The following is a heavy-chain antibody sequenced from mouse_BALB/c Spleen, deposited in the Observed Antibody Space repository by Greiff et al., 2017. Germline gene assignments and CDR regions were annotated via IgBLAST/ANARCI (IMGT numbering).Heavy chain of an antibody. CDR1: GFNIKDTY. CDR3: ARSGSTMITTGYYFDY. Sequence: EVQGVESGAELVKPGASVKLSCTASGFNIKDTYMHWVKQRPEQGLEWIGRIDPANGNTKYDPKFQGKATITADTSSNTAYLQLSSLTSEDTAVYYCARSGSTMITTGYYFDYWGQGTTLTVSS. V-gene: IGHV14-3*02. J-gene: IGHJ2*01. D-gene: IGHD2-4*01. CDR2: IDPANGNT.